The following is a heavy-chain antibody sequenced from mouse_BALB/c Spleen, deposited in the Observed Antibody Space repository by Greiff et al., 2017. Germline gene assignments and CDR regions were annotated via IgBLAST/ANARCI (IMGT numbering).Heavy chain of an antibody. CDR2: ISSGGSYT. CDR1: GFTFSSYA. Sequence: EVKVVESGGGLVKPGGSLKLSCAASGFTFSSYAMSWVRQTPEKRLEWVATISSGGSYTYYPDSVKGRFTISRDNAKNTLYLQMSSLRSEDTAMYYCARQGNYAAMDYWGQGTSVTVSS. D-gene: IGHD2-1*01. V-gene: IGHV5-9-3*01. CDR3: ARQGNYAAMDY. J-gene: IGHJ4*01.